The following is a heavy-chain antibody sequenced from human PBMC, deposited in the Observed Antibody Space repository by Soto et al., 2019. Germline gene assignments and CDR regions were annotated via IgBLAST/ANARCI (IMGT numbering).Heavy chain of an antibody. CDR3: RVGGGMLEWSLTNHDAFDV. J-gene: IGHJ3*01. CDR2: INPSGGST. Sequence: GSSVKVSCKASGDAFTSCYMHWVRQAPGQGLEWMGIINPSGGSTYYADSVTGRFTISRDNSKNTLYLQMNRLIAEDTAGYHCRVGGGMLEWSLTNHDAFDVWGQGTMVTVSS. CDR1: GDAFTSCY. V-gene: IGHV1-46*04. D-gene: IGHD3-3*01.